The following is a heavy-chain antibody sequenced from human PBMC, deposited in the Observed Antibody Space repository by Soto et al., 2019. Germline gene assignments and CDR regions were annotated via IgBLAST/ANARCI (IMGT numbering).Heavy chain of an antibody. J-gene: IGHJ4*02. CDR1: GYTFTGYY. CDR3: AGTSCSSTTCPTTY. Sequence: QVQLVQSGAEVKKPGASAKVSCKTSGYTFTGYYIYWVRQAPGQGLEWMGWINPHSGGTDSSQKFQGRVTMTRDTSISTADMELSRLRSDDTAVYYCAGTSCSSTTCPTTYWGQGTLVTVSS. CDR2: INPHSGGT. V-gene: IGHV1-2*02. D-gene: IGHD2-2*01.